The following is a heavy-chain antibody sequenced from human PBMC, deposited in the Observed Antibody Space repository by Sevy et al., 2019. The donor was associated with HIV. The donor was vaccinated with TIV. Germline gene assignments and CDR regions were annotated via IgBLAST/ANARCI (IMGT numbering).Heavy chain of an antibody. J-gene: IGHJ4*02. CDR1: GGSFSGYY. D-gene: IGHD2-2*01. CDR2: INHSGST. V-gene: IGHV4-34*01. Sequence: SETLSLTCAVYGGSFSGYYWSWIRQPPGKGLEWIGEINHSGSTNYNPSLKSRVTISVDTSKNQFSLKLSSVTAADTAVYYCARSPVVPAAMLREKIPTRRSRGLDYWGQGTLVTVSS. CDR3: ARSPVVPAAMLREKIPTRRSRGLDY.